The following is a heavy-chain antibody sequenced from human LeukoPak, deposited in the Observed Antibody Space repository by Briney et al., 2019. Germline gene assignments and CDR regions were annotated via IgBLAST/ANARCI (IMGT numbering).Heavy chain of an antibody. D-gene: IGHD1-26*01. CDR3: ARGQAVGATQEYFDY. J-gene: IGHJ4*02. CDR2: IWYDGSNS. CDR1: GFTFSNYG. Sequence: GRSLRLSCAASGFTFSNYGMHWVGQAPGKGLEWAAVIWYDGSNSYYADSVKGRFTISRDNSKNTLYLQTNSLRAEDTAVYYCARGQAVGATQEYFDYWGQGTLVTVSS. V-gene: IGHV3-33*01.